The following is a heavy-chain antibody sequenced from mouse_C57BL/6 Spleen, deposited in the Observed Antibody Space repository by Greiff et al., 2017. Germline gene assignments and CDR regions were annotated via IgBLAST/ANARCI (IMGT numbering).Heavy chain of an antibody. CDR2: IYPGDGDT. CDR1: GYAFSSSW. CDR3: ARSEGVAQATGAY. V-gene: IGHV1-82*01. J-gene: IGHJ3*01. Sequence: QVQLQQSGPELVKPGASVKISCKASGYAFSSSWMNWVKQRPGKGLEWIGRIYPGDGDTNYNGKFKGKATLTADKSSSTAYMQLSSLTSEDSAVYFCARSEGVAQATGAYWGQGTLVTVSA. D-gene: IGHD3-2*02.